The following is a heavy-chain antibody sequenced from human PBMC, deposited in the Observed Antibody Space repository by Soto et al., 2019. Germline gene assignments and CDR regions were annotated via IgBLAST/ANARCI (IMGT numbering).Heavy chain of an antibody. D-gene: IGHD6-19*01. CDR3: ARLRNASGWFVRY. CDR1: GGSISSGGYS. CDR2: IYHSGST. V-gene: IGHV4-30-2*01. Sequence: PSETLSLTCAVSGGSISSGGYSWSWIRQPPGKGLEWIGYIYHSGSTYYNPSLKSRVTISVDTSKNQFSLKLSSVTAADTAVYYCARLRNASGWFVRYWGQGTLVTVSS. J-gene: IGHJ4*02.